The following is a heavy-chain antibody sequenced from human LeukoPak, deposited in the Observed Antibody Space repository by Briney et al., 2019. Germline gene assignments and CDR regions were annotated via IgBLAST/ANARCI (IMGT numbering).Heavy chain of an antibody. V-gene: IGHV1-24*01. J-gene: IGHJ4*02. CDR3: ATNVDYSDDY. CDR2: FDPEDGEP. Sequence: ASVKVSCKVSGYTLTALSIQWVRQVPGKGLEWMGGFDPEDGEPIYAQRFQGRVTMTEDTSTDTAYMDLSSLRPDDTAVYYCATNVDYSDDYWGQGTLVTVSS. D-gene: IGHD4-11*01. CDR1: GYTLTALS.